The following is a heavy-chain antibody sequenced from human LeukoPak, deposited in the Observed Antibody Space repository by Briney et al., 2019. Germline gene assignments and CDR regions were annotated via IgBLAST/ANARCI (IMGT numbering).Heavy chain of an antibody. J-gene: IGHJ4*02. V-gene: IGHV3-15*01. CDR1: GFTFSNAW. CDR3: ATHLLVSGPYYFDY. Sequence: GGSLRLSCAASGFTFSNAWMSWVRQAPGKGLEWVGRIKRKTDGGTTDYAAPVKGRFTISRDDSKNTLFLQMNSLRAEDTAVYYSATHLLVSGPYYFDYWGQGTLVTVSS. CDR2: IKRKTDGGTT. D-gene: IGHD3-9*01.